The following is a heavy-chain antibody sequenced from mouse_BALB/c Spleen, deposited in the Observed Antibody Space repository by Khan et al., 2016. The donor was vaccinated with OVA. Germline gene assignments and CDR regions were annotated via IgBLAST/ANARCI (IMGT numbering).Heavy chain of an antibody. D-gene: IGHD1-1*01. Sequence: EVKLEVSGPGLVKPSQSLSLTCTVTGYSITSDYAWNRIRQFPGNKLEWMGYISYSGNTKYNPSLKSRISITRDTSKNQFFLQLNSVTTEDTATYYCARIYGGDFDYWGQGTTLTVSS. CDR1: GYSITSDYA. CDR3: ARIYGGDFDY. V-gene: IGHV3-2*02. CDR2: ISYSGNT. J-gene: IGHJ2*01.